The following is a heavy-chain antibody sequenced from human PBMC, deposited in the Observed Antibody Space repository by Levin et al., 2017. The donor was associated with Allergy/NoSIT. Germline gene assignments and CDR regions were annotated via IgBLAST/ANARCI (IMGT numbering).Heavy chain of an antibody. D-gene: IGHD6-19*01. Sequence: ASETLSLTCTVSGDSISSSGHYWGWIRQPPGKGLEWIATIDYTGNTYYNPPLKSRVTILVDTSKKQFSLRLNSVTAADTAVYYCTRDRGQWVVEYWGQGTLVTVSS. CDR3: TRDRGQWVVEY. CDR1: GDSISSSGHY. V-gene: IGHV4-39*07. J-gene: IGHJ4*02. CDR2: IDYTGNT.